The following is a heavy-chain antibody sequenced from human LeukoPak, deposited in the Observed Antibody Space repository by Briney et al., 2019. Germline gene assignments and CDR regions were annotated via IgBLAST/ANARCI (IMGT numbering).Heavy chain of an antibody. J-gene: IGHJ4*02. D-gene: IGHD4-11*01. CDR3: ARGGYSNFEFFVYYFDY. Sequence: SETLSLTCTVSGGSISSGSYSWSWIRQPAGKGLEWIGRIYTSGSTNYNPSLKSRVTISVDTSKNQFSLKLSSVTAADTAVYYCARGGYSNFEFFVYYFDYWGQGTLVTVSS. CDR1: GGSISSGSYS. CDR2: IYTSGST. V-gene: IGHV4-61*02.